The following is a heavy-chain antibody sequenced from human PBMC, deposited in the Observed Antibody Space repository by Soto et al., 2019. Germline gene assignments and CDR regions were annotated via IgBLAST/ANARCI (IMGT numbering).Heavy chain of an antibody. D-gene: IGHD3-10*01. J-gene: IGHJ6*02. Sequence: GSGPTLVNPTETLTLTCTVSGFSLSNARMGVSWIRQPPGKALEWLAHIFSNDEKSYSTSLKSRLTISKDTSKSQVVLTMTNMDPVDTATYYCARIPSIWSGSSFYYYYGMDVCGQGPTVTVSS. CDR2: IFSNDEK. CDR3: ARIPSIWSGSSFYYYYGMDV. CDR1: GFSLSNARMG. V-gene: IGHV2-26*01.